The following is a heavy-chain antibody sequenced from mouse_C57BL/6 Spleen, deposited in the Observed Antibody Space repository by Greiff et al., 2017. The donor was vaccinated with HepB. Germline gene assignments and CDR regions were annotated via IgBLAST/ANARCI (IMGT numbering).Heavy chain of an antibody. CDR3: TAPYYEYDGAWFAY. D-gene: IGHD2-4*01. J-gene: IGHJ3*01. Sequence: VQLQQSGAELVRPGASVKLSCTASGFNIKDDYMHWVKQRPEQGLEWIGWIDPENGDTEYASKFQGKAPITADTSSNTAYLQLSSLTSEDTAVYYCTAPYYEYDGAWFAYWGQGTLVTVSA. V-gene: IGHV14-4*01. CDR2: IDPENGDT. CDR1: GFNIKDDY.